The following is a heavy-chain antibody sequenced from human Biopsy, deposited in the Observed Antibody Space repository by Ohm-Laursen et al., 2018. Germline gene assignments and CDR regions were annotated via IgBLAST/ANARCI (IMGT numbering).Heavy chain of an antibody. Sequence: TQTLTLTRTLSGFSLNTRGMSATWIRQPPGKALEWLACLYWDDSQFYNGSPKTRLTISKDNSENHVVLTLSDVDPVDTATYYCARIPILVVPAAIVYRHRRHLQGLDVWGQGTTVIVSS. CDR3: ARIPILVVPAAIVYRHRRHLQGLDV. J-gene: IGHJ6*02. V-gene: IGHV2-70*16. D-gene: IGHD2-2*02. CDR2: LYWDDSQ. CDR1: GFSLNTRGMS.